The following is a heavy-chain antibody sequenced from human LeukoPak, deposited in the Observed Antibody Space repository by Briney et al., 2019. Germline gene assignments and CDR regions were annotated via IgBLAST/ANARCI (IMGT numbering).Heavy chain of an antibody. V-gene: IGHV3-30*03. D-gene: IGHD1-1*01. CDR2: ISYDGSNK. Sequence: PGGSLRLSCAASGFTFSSYGMHWVRQAPGKGLEWVAVISYDGSNKYYADSVKGRFTISRDNAKNSLYLQMNSLRAEDTAVYYCAIGQNGACDIWGQGTMFTVSS. J-gene: IGHJ3*02. CDR1: GFTFSSYG. CDR3: AIGQNGACDI.